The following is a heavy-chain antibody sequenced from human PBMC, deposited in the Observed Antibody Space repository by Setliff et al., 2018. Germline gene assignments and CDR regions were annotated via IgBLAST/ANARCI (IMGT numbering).Heavy chain of an antibody. J-gene: IGHJ4*02. CDR1: GYTFTSYP. CDR3: ARDRKEIVVKPPAASLDY. V-gene: IGHV1-18*01. D-gene: IGHD2-2*01. Sequence: ASVKVSCKSSGYTFTSYPINWMRQAPGQGLEWMGWISAYNGYIVYAQKFQGRVTMTTDTSTTTAYMEVRSLRSDDTAVYYCARDRKEIVVKPPAASLDYWGQGTQVTVSS. CDR2: ISAYNGYI.